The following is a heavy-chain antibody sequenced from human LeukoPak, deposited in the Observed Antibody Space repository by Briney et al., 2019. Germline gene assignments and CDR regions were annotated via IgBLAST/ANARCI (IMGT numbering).Heavy chain of an antibody. Sequence: GGSLRLSCAASGFTVSTNYMTWVRQAPGKGLEWVSVIYSGGTTYYADSVKGRFSISRDNSKNTLYLQMNSLRAEDTAVYYCARYDYGRSGFDYLGQGTLVTVSS. CDR2: IYSGGTT. CDR3: ARYDYGRSGFDY. J-gene: IGHJ4*02. D-gene: IGHD5-12*01. CDR1: GFTVSTNY. V-gene: IGHV3-66*01.